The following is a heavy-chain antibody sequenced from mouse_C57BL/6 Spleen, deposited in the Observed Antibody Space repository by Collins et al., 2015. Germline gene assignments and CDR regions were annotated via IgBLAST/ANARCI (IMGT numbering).Heavy chain of an antibody. V-gene: IGHV1-76*01. CDR2: IYPGSGNT. CDR1: GYTFTDYY. Sequence: QVQLKQSRAELVRPGASVKLSCKASGYTFTDYYXKWVKQRPGQGPEWIARIYPGSGNTYYNERFKGKATLTAEKASTTAYMQLSSLTSEDSAVYFCAREGLYYGRPYGSMDYWGQGTSVTVSS. D-gene: IGHD1-1*01. CDR3: AREGLYYGRPYGSMDY. J-gene: IGHJ4*01.